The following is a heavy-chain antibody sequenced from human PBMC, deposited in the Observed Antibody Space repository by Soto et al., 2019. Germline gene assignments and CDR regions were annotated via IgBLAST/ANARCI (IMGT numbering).Heavy chain of an antibody. V-gene: IGHV1-46*01. D-gene: IGHD3-9*01. CDR3: ARELRYFDWLYNWFDP. Sequence: ASVKVSCKASGYTFTSYYMHWVRQAPGQGLEWMGIINPSGGSTSYAQKFQGRVTITRDTSASTAYMELSSLRSEDTAVYYCARELRYFDWLYNWFDPWGQGTLVTVSS. CDR2: INPSGGST. CDR1: GYTFTSYY. J-gene: IGHJ5*02.